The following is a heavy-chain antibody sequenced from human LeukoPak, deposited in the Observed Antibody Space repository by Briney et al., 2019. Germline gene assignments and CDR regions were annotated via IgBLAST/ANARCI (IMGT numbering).Heavy chain of an antibody. J-gene: IGHJ4*02. V-gene: IGHV3-7*01. D-gene: IGHD3-10*01. Sequence: PGGSLRLSCAASGFSFTSHWMTWVRQAPGKGLEWVANIKPDGSEKNYVDSVKGRFTISRDNAKNSLYLQMNSLRAEDTALYYCARLGPGMNFFYLDFWGQGTLVTVSS. CDR1: GFSFTSHW. CDR2: IKPDGSEK. CDR3: ARLGPGMNFFYLDF.